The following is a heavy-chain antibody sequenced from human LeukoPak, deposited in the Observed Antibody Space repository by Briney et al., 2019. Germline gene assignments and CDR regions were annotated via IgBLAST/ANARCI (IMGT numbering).Heavy chain of an antibody. CDR2: IYYSGST. CDR3: AREVRDRAYCGGDCYSSSL. D-gene: IGHD2-21*01. Sequence: PSETLSLTCTVSGGSISRYYWSWIRQPPGTGLEWIGYIYYSGSTNYNPSLKSRVTISVDTSKNQFSLKLSSVTAADTAVYYCAREVRDRAYCGGDCYSSSLWGQGTLVTVSS. CDR1: GGSISRYY. V-gene: IGHV4-59*12. J-gene: IGHJ4*02.